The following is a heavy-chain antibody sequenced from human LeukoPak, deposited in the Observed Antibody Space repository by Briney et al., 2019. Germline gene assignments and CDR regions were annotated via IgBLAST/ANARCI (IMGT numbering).Heavy chain of an antibody. V-gene: IGHV4-59*01. Sequence: SETLSLTCTVSGGSISGYYWSWIRQPPGKGLEWIGYIYYSGSTNYNPSLKSRVTISVDTSKNQFSLKLSSVTAADTAVYYCARGIDYGGAFDIWGQGTMVTVSS. CDR1: GGSISGYY. J-gene: IGHJ3*02. CDR3: ARGIDYGGAFDI. CDR2: IYYSGST. D-gene: IGHD4-23*01.